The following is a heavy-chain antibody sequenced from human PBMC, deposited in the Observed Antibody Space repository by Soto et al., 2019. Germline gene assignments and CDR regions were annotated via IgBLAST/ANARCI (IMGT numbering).Heavy chain of an antibody. Sequence: ASVKVSCKASGYTFTSYGISWVRQAPGQRLEWMGWINAGNGNTKYSQKFQDRVTITRDTSASTAYMELSSLTSEDTALYYCARSTAVTSRHGLDVWGHGTTVTVSS. CDR1: GYTFTSYG. CDR3: ARSTAVTSRHGLDV. V-gene: IGHV1-3*01. CDR2: INAGNGNT. D-gene: IGHD4-17*01. J-gene: IGHJ6*02.